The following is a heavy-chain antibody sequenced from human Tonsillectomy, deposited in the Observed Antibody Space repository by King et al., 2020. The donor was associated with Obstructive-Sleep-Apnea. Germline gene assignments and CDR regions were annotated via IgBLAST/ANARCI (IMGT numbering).Heavy chain of an antibody. Sequence: QLQESGPGLVKPSETLSLTCTVSGGSISSYYWSWIRQPPGKGLEWIGYVYYSGSTNYIPSLTSRVTISVDTSKKQFFLKLSSVTAADTAVYYCAREAYDSSGYWALLDYWGQGTLVTVSS. D-gene: IGHD3-22*01. CDR3: AREAYDSSGYWALLDY. CDR1: GGSISSYY. CDR2: VYYSGST. V-gene: IGHV4-59*01. J-gene: IGHJ4*02.